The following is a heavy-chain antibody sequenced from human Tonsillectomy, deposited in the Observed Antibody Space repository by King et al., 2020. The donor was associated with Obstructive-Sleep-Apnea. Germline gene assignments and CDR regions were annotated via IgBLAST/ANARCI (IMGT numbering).Heavy chain of an antibody. V-gene: IGHV3-7*01. CDR3: ARQVFTFDY. CDR2: IKQDGSEK. CDR1: GFTFSTYL. J-gene: IGHJ4*02. Sequence: VQLVESGGGLVQPGGSLRLSCAGSGFTFSTYLMTWVRQAPGKGLEWVANIKQDGSEKYYVDSVKGRFIISRDNAKNSLYLQMNSLRAEDTAVYYCARQVFTFDYWGQGTLVTVSS.